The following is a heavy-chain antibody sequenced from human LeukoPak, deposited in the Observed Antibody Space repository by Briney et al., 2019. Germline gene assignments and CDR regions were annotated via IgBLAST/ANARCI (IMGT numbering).Heavy chain of an antibody. Sequence: GGSLRLSCAASGFTFSSYAMHWVRQAPGKGLEYVSAISSNGGSTYYANSVKGRFTISRDNFKNTLYLQMGSLRAEDMAVYYCARASAGWGADDYWGQGTLVTVSS. D-gene: IGHD1-26*01. CDR1: GFTFSSYA. CDR2: ISSNGGST. J-gene: IGHJ4*02. V-gene: IGHV3-64*01. CDR3: ARASAGWGADDY.